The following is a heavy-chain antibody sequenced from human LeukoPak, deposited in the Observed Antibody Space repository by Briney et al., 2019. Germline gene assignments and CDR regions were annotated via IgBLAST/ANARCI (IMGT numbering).Heavy chain of an antibody. J-gene: IGHJ4*02. Sequence: GGSLRLSCAASGLTFSDEYMSWIRQAPGKGLEWVSYISNTGSFISYADSVKGRFTISRDNSKNTLYLQMNSLRAEDTAVYYCAKDATIFGVVIIRSYYFDYWGQGTLVTVSS. CDR3: AKDATIFGVVIIRSYYFDY. V-gene: IGHV3-11*04. CDR2: ISNTGSFI. D-gene: IGHD3-3*01. CDR1: GLTFSDEY.